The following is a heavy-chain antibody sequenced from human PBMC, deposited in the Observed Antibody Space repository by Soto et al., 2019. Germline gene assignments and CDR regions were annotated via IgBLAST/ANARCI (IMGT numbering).Heavy chain of an antibody. CDR2: INNSGST. J-gene: IGHJ6*03. Sequence: QVQLQQWGAGLLKPSETLSLTCAVYGGSFSGYYWNWIRQPPGKGLEWIGEINNSGSTNYNPSLKSRVTISVDTSRNHFSLKLSSVTAADTAVYYCAKTTGFYYYMDVWGKGTTVTVSS. CDR3: AKTTGFYYYMDV. V-gene: IGHV4-34*01. CDR1: GGSFSGYY. D-gene: IGHD4-4*01.